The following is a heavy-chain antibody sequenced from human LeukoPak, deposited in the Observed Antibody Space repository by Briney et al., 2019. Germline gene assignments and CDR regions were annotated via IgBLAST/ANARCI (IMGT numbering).Heavy chain of an antibody. J-gene: IGHJ4*02. Sequence: GGSLRLSCAASGFTFRRYWMSWVRQAPGKGVEWVANMKYDGSEKDYVDSVKGRFTISRDNAKNSLYLQMNSLRAEDTAVYYCARDIAAAGLFFDYWGQGTLVTVSS. CDR1: GFTFRRYW. V-gene: IGHV3-7*01. CDR3: ARDIAAAGLFFDY. D-gene: IGHD6-13*01. CDR2: MKYDGSEK.